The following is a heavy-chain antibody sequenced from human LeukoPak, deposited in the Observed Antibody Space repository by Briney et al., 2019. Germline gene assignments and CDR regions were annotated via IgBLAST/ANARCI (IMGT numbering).Heavy chain of an antibody. V-gene: IGHV4-34*01. CDR1: GGAFSGYY. D-gene: IGHD3-10*01. CDR3: ARSGYGSGRGRRFLDY. Sequence: SETLSLTCDVYGGAFSGYYWSWIRQPPGKGLEWIGEINHSGSTNYNPSLKSRVTISVDTSKNQFSLKLSSVTAADTAVYYCARSGYGSGRGRRFLDYWGQGTLVTVSS. CDR2: INHSGST. J-gene: IGHJ4*02.